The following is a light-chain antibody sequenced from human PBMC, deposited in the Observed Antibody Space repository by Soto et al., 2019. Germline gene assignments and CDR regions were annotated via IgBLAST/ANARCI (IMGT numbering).Light chain of an antibody. Sequence: EIVMTQSPATLSVSPGEKATLSSRASQSVSSNLAWYQQKPGQAPRLLIYGASTRATGIPARFSGSGSGTEFTLTFSSLQSEDFAVYYCQQYSDWWTFGQGTKV. CDR3: QQYSDWWT. CDR1: QSVSSN. V-gene: IGKV3-15*01. J-gene: IGKJ1*01. CDR2: GAS.